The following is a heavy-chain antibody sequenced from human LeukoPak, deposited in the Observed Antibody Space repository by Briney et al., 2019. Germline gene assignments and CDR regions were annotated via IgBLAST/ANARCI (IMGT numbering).Heavy chain of an antibody. CDR1: GFTVSSNY. CDR2: IYSGDRT. D-gene: IGHD5/OR15-5a*01. CDR3: ARAVYAAKDY. Sequence: GGSLRLSCAASGFTVSSNYMSWVRQAPGKGLEWVSIIYSGDRTDYADSVKGRFTISRDNAKNTLYLQMNSLRAEDTAVYYCARAVYAAKDYWGQGALVTVSS. V-gene: IGHV3-53*01. J-gene: IGHJ4*02.